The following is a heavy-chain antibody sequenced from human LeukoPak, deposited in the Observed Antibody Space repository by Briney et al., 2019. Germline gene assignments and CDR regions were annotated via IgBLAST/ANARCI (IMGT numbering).Heavy chain of an antibody. D-gene: IGHD1-26*01. V-gene: IGHV3-23*01. CDR2: IGESGPYT. CDR1: GFTFSTYG. Sequence: GGSLRLSCAASGFTFSTYGMHWVRQAPGRGLEWVSSIGESGPYTYYADSVKGRFTVSRDNSESTLYLQMSSLRAEDTALYYCAKDVASGTYYDYWGQGTLVTVSS. J-gene: IGHJ4*02. CDR3: AKDVASGTYYDY.